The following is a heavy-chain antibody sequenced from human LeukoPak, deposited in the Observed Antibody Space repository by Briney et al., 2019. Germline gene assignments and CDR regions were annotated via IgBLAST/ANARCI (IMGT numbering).Heavy chain of an antibody. Sequence: GGSLRLSCAASGFTFRTSGMNWARQAPGKGLEWVSYISSSGTTISYAQSVKGRFTITRDNAQNSLTLHMNTPRADDTAVYYCAKDGGTHFDHWGQGTLVTVSS. CDR3: AKDGGTHFDH. J-gene: IGHJ4*02. CDR1: GFTFRTSG. CDR2: ISSSGTTI. V-gene: IGHV3-48*01. D-gene: IGHD1-26*01.